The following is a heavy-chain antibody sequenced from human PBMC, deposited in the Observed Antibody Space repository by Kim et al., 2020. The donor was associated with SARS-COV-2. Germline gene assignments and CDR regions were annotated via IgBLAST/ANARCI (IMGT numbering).Heavy chain of an antibody. CDR1: GFTFSSYG. D-gene: IGHD5-18*01. CDR3: AKTYVDTAMVGGMDV. Sequence: GGSLRLSCAASGFTFSSYGMHWVRQAPGKGLEWVAVISYDGSNKYYADSVKGRFTISRDNSKNTLYLQMNSLRAEDTAVYYCAKTYVDTAMVGGMDVWGQGTTVTVSS. J-gene: IGHJ6*02. V-gene: IGHV3-30*18. CDR2: ISYDGSNK.